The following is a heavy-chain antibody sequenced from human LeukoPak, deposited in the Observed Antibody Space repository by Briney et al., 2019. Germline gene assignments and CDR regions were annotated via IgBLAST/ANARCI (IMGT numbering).Heavy chain of an antibody. V-gene: IGHV4-59*01. CDR2: IYYSGST. CDR1: GGSISSYY. J-gene: IGHJ4*02. D-gene: IGHD6-13*01. Sequence: SETLSLTCTVSGGSISSYYWSWIRQPPGKGLEWIGYIYYSGSTNYNPSLKTRVTISVDTSKNQFSLKLSSVTAADTAVYYCARASVSSWYESDYWGQGTLVTVSS. CDR3: ARASVSSWYESDY.